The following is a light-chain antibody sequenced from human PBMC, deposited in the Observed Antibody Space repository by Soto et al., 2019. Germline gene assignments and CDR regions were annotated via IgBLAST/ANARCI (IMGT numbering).Light chain of an antibody. J-gene: IGLJ2*01. CDR3: SSYAGSNNLV. CDR1: SRDVGGYNY. Sequence: QSALTQPPSASGSPGQSVTISCTGTSRDVGGYNYVSWYQQHPAKAPKLIIYEVTKRPSGVPDRFSGSKSGNTASLTVSGLQAEDEADFYCSSYAGSNNLVFGGGTKLTVL. V-gene: IGLV2-8*01. CDR2: EVT.